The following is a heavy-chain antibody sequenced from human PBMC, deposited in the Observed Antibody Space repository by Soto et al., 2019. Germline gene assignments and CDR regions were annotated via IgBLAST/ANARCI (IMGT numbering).Heavy chain of an antibody. D-gene: IGHD2-2*02. CDR2: IIPIFGTA. Sequence: QVQLVQSGAEVKKPGSSVKVSCKASGGTFSSYAISWVRQAPGQGLEWMGGIIPIFGTADYAQKFQGRVTITAYESTSTAYMELSSLRSEDTAVYYCARGDIVVVPAAITDYYYGMDVWGQGTTVTVSS. V-gene: IGHV1-69*01. CDR1: GGTFSSYA. CDR3: ARGDIVVVPAAITDYYYGMDV. J-gene: IGHJ6*02.